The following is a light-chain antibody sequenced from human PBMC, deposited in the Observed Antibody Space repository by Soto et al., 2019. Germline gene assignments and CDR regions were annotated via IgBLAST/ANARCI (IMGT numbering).Light chain of an antibody. CDR1: SSDVGGSKY. V-gene: IGLV2-14*01. J-gene: IGLJ3*02. CDR3: SSYKFSTTLRV. Sequence: QSALTQPASVSGSPGQSITISCTGTSSDVGGSKYVSWFQQHPGEAPKLIIFEVTHRPSGISTRFSGSKSGNTASLTISDLQAEDEALYYCSSYKFSTTLRVFGGGTKLTVL. CDR2: EVT.